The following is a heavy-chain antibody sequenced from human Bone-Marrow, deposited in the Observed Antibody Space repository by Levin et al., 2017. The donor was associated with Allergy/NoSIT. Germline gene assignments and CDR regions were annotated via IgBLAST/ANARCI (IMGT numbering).Heavy chain of an antibody. CDR3: ARVVSNHLQNCTRTSCYVFWFDP. D-gene: IGHD2-2*01. CDR1: GYTFSDYY. J-gene: IGHJ5*02. CDR2: LPPPLFPP. Sequence: SGKASGYTFSDYYIHWVRQAPGEFLSFLFFLPPPLFPPPSSPPFPCRVAMTRDTSISTAYVELSRLSSDDTGIYHCARVVSNHLQNCTRTSCYVFWFDPWGQGTLVTVSS. V-gene: IGHV1-2*07.